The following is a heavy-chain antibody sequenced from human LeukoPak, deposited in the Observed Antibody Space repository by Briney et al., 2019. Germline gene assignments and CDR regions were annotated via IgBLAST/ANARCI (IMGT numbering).Heavy chain of an antibody. J-gene: IGHJ3*02. Sequence: ASVKVSCKASGYTFTGYHMHWVRQAPGQGLEWMGWINPNSGGTNYAQKFQGRVTMTRDTSISTAYMELSRLRSDDTAVYYCASIITMVREGAFDIWGQGTMVTVSS. CDR1: GYTFTGYH. D-gene: IGHD3-10*01. CDR2: INPNSGGT. CDR3: ASIITMVREGAFDI. V-gene: IGHV1-2*02.